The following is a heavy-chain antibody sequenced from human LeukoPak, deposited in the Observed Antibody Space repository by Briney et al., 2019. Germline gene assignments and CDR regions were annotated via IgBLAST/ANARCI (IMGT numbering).Heavy chain of an antibody. V-gene: IGHV4-30-2*01. Sequence: SETLSLTCTVSGGSITSGGYYWSWVRQPPGKGLEWVGSISHTENTYYNPSLKSRVTISLDRSKNQFSLKLTFVTAADTAVYYCARAGVRNWFDPWGQGTLVTVSS. CDR3: ARAGVRNWFDP. CDR1: GGSITSGGYY. J-gene: IGHJ5*02. D-gene: IGHD7-27*01. CDR2: ISHTENT.